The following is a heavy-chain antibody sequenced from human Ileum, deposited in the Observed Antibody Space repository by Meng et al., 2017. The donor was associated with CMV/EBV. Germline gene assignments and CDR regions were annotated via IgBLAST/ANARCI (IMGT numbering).Heavy chain of an antibody. J-gene: IGHJ6*02. V-gene: IGHV3-21*01. CDR1: GFTFSSYS. Sequence: GGSLRLSCAASGFTFSSYSMNWVRQAPGKGLEWVSSISSSSSYIYYADSVKGRFTISRDNAKNSLYLQTNSLRAEDTAVYYCATGAITYGMDVWGQGTTVTVSS. D-gene: IGHD5-12*01. CDR2: ISSSSSYI. CDR3: ATGAITYGMDV.